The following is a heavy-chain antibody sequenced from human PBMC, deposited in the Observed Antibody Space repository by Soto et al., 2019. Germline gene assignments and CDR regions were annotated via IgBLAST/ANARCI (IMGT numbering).Heavy chain of an antibody. Sequence: QVQLVQSGAEVRKPGASVNISCRASGFTFSDNLINWVRQAPGQSLDWVGWINPDNGNTRYSQTFHGRVTISGHSSASIAYVEVTALTSEDTAVYYCARDILSGGPRANDAFDDWSHGTMVIVSS. CDR1: GFTFSDNL. CDR2: INPDNGNT. D-gene: IGHD2-15*01. V-gene: IGHV1-3*01. CDR3: ARDILSGGPRANDAFDD. J-gene: IGHJ3*01.